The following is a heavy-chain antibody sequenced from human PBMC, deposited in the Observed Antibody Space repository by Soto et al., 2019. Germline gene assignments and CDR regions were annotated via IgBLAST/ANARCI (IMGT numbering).Heavy chain of an antibody. CDR2: ISGSGGTT. J-gene: IGHJ4*02. D-gene: IGHD5-18*01. V-gene: IGHV3-23*01. CDR3: AKDRSYSYGPGVAY. CDR1: GFTFSSYA. Sequence: EVQLLESGGGLVQPGGSLRVSCAASGFTFSSYAMSWVRQAPGKGLEWVSAISGSGGTTYYADSVKGRFTISRDNSKNTFYLQMRGLRADAAAVYYFAKDRSYSYGPGVAYGGQGSLVTASS.